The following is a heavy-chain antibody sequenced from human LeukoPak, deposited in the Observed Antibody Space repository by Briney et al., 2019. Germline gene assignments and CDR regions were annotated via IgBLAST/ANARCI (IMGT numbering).Heavy chain of an antibody. V-gene: IGHV4-61*02. Sequence: SETLSLTCTVSGGSISSGSYYWSWIRQPAGKGLEWIGRIYTSGSTNYNPSLKSRVTISVDTSKNQFSLKLSSVTAADTAVYYCARRLLWFGENWFDPWGQGTLVTVSS. J-gene: IGHJ5*02. D-gene: IGHD3-10*01. CDR3: ARRLLWFGENWFDP. CDR2: IYTSGST. CDR1: GGSISSGSYY.